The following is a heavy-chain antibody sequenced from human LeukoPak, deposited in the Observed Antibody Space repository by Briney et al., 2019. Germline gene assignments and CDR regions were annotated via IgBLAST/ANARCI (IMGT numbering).Heavy chain of an antibody. V-gene: IGHV3-74*01. D-gene: IGHD3-10*01. J-gene: IGHJ3*02. Sequence: QPGGSLRLSCAASGFTLSSYWMHWVRQDPGKGLVWVSRINSDGSSTTYADSVKGRFTISRDNAKNTLYLQMNSLRAEDTAVYYCARDVYYGSGSYSNDAFDIWGQGTMVTVSS. CDR2: INSDGSST. CDR3: ARDVYYGSGSYSNDAFDI. CDR1: GFTLSSYW.